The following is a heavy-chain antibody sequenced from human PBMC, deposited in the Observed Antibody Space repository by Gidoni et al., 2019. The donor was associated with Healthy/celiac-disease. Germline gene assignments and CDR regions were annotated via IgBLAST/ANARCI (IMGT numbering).Heavy chain of an antibody. Sequence: EVQLLESGGGLVQPGGSLRLSCAPSGFTFSSYSMSWVRQAPGKGLEWVSAISGSGGSTYYADSVKGRFTISRDNSKNTLYLQMNSLRAEDTAVYYCAKDTVPDKVPPRYYFDYWGQGTLVTVSS. CDR1: GFTFSSYS. J-gene: IGHJ4*02. V-gene: IGHV3-23*01. CDR3: AKDTVPDKVPPRYYFDY. CDR2: ISGSGGST. D-gene: IGHD2-2*01.